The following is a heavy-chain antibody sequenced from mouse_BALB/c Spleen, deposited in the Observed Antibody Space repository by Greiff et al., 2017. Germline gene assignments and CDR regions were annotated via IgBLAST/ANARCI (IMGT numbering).Heavy chain of an antibody. J-gene: IGHJ3*01. CDR1: GFTFSSFG. D-gene: IGHD2-4*01. V-gene: IGHV5-17*02. Sequence: EVHLVESGGGLVQPGGSRKLSCAASGFTFSSFGMHWVRQAPEKGLEWVAYISSGSSTIYYADTVKGRFTISRDNPKNTLFLQMTSLRSEDTAMYYCARSGYDYDVEAWFAYWGQGTLVTVSA. CDR2: ISSGSSTI. CDR3: ARSGYDYDVEAWFAY.